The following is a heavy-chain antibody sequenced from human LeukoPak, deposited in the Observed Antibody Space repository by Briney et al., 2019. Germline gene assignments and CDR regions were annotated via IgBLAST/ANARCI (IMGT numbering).Heavy chain of an antibody. J-gene: IGHJ6*03. Sequence: GGSLRLSCAASGFTFSSYSMNWVRQAPGKGLEWVSYISSSSSTIYYADSVKGRFTISRDNAKNSLYLQMNSLRAEDTAVYYCARSGVGATPNYYYYYMDVWGKGTTVTVSS. CDR1: GFTFSSYS. D-gene: IGHD1-26*01. CDR2: ISSSSSTI. V-gene: IGHV3-48*01. CDR3: ARSGVGATPNYYYYYMDV.